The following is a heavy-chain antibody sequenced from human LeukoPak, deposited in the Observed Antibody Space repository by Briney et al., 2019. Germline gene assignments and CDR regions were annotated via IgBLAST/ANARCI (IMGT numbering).Heavy chain of an antibody. Sequence: GGSLRLSCAASGFTVSSNYMSWVRQAPGKGLEWVSVIYSGGSTYYADSVKGRFTISRDNSKNTLYLQMNSLRAEDTAVYYCAREGNYYHDSSGYYDWGQGTLVTVSS. CDR2: IYSGGST. CDR1: GFTVSSNY. CDR3: AREGNYYHDSSGYYD. V-gene: IGHV3-53*01. D-gene: IGHD3-22*01. J-gene: IGHJ4*02.